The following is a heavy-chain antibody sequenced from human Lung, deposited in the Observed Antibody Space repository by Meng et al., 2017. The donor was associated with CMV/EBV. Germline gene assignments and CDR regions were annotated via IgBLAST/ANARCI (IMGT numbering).Heavy chain of an antibody. Sequence: VQVYCTASEYNFIDYYMHWVRQAPGQGLEWVGWINPKSGGTHYAQSFQGRVTITRDTSINTVYMEITSLKSDDTAVYYCTSAPGDYWGQGTLVTVSS. CDR1: EYNFIDYY. J-gene: IGHJ4*01. D-gene: IGHD1-14*01. CDR2: INPKSGGT. CDR3: TSAPGDY. V-gene: IGHV1-2*02.